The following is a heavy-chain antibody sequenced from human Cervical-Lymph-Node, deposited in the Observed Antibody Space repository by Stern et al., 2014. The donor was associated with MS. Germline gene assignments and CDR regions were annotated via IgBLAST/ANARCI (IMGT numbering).Heavy chain of an antibody. Sequence: VQLVESGAEVRKPGSSVKVSCRTSGGAFNNYGISWVRQAPGQGLEWMGGIIPIFGTANYAQRFQGRVTITADESTGTAYMELSSLKAEDTAMYARDRDYGGQAKRGFGMDIWGQGTTVTVSS. CDR2: IIPIFGTA. CDR1: GGAFNNYG. V-gene: IGHV1-69*01. D-gene: IGHD4-23*01. J-gene: IGHJ6*02. CDR3: DRDYGGQAKRGFGMDI.